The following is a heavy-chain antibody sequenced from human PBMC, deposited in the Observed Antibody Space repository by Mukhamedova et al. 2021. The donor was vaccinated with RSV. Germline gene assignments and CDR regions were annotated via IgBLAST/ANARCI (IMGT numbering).Heavy chain of an antibody. J-gene: IGHJ6*02. CDR3: ASLLLWFGDPIYGMDV. Sequence: EYMGIIFPGDSDTRYSPSFQGQVTISADKSISTAYLQWSSLKASDTAMYYCASLLLWFGDPIYGMDVWGQGTTVTVSS. CDR2: IFPGDSDT. V-gene: IGHV5-51*01. D-gene: IGHD3-10*01.